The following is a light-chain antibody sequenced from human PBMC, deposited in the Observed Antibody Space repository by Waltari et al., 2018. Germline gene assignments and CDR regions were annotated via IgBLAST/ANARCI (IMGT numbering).Light chain of an antibody. CDR2: EVS. CDR3: SSYTSSSTPV. CDR1: SSDVGGYNY. V-gene: IGLV2-14*01. J-gene: IGLJ3*02. Sequence: QSALTQPASVSGSPGQSITISCTGTSSDVGGYNYVSWYQQPPGKAPKLMIYEVSNRPSWVSNRLSGSKSGNTASLTISGLQAEDEADYYCSSYTSSSTPVFGGGTKLTVL.